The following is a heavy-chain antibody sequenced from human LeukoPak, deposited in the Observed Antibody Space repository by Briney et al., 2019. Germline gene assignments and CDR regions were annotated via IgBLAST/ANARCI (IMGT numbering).Heavy chain of an antibody. J-gene: IGHJ4*02. D-gene: IGHD3-10*01. CDR3: ARGSSRSMVDYRY. CDR2: ISSSGSAI. V-gene: IGHV3-48*03. Sequence: PGGSLRLSCAASGFTFSSYEMNCVRQAPGKGLEWVSYISSSGSAIYYADSVKGRFTISRDNAKNSLYLQMNSLRAEDTAVYYCARGSSRSMVDYRYWGQGTLVTVSS. CDR1: GFTFSSYE.